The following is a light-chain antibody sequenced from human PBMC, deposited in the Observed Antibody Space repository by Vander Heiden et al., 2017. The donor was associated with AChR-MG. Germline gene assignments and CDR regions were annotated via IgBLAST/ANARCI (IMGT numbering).Light chain of an antibody. Sequence: DVVMTQSLLSLPVTLGQPASISCRSSQSLVHSDGNTYVNWFQQRPGQSPRRLIYNVSNRDSGVPDRFSGSGSGTDFTLKITRVEAEDVGVYYCMQGSHWPITFGQGTRLEIK. CDR3: MQGSHWPIT. J-gene: IGKJ5*01. CDR1: QSLVHSDGNTY. CDR2: NVS. V-gene: IGKV2-30*02.